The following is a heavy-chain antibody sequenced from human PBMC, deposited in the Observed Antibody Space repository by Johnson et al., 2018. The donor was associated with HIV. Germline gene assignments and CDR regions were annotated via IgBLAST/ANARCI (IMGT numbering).Heavy chain of an antibody. V-gene: IGHV3-7*05. D-gene: IGHD1-26*01. J-gene: IGHJ3*02. CDR1: GFTFNDYY. Sequence: VQLVESGGGLVKPGESLRLSCAASGFTFNDYYISWIRQAPGKGLEWVANIKQDGSEKYYVDSVSCRFTISRDNAKNSLYLKMNSLRAEDTALYYCAKDIRGSLGAFDIWGQGTMVTVSS. CDR2: IKQDGSEK. CDR3: AKDIRGSLGAFDI.